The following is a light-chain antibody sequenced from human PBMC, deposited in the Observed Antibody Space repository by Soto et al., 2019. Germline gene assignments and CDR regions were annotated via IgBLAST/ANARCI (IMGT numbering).Light chain of an antibody. Sequence: QAVVTQEPSFSVSPGGTVTLTCGLSSGSVSTSYYPSWYQQTPGQAPRTLIHSTNTRSSGVPDRFSGSILGNKAALTITGAQADDESAYYCLLYMGSGVVVFGGGTKLTVL. J-gene: IGLJ3*02. CDR2: STN. CDR1: SGSVSTSYY. V-gene: IGLV8-61*01. CDR3: LLYMGSGVVV.